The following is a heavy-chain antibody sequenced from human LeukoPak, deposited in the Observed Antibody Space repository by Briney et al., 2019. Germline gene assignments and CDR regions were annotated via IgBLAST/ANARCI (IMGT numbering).Heavy chain of an antibody. CDR1: GFTFDDYA. D-gene: IGHD5-12*01. Sequence: PGGSLRLSCAASGFTFDDYAMHWVRQAPGKGPEWVSGISWNSGSIGYADSVKGRFTISRDNAKNSLYLQMNSLRAEDTAVYYCARESGYNIWGQGTMVTVSS. CDR3: ARESGYNI. CDR2: ISWNSGSI. J-gene: IGHJ3*02. V-gene: IGHV3-9*01.